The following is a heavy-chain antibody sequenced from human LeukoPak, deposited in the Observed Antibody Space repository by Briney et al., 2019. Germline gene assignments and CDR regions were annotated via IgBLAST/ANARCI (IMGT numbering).Heavy chain of an antibody. V-gene: IGHV4-59*01. CDR3: ARAGGYCSSTRCYNWFDP. J-gene: IGHJ5*02. Sequence: PSETLSLTCSVSGGSITNSYWSWIRQPPGKGLEWIGHVFYSGSTNYNPSLRSRVTLSVDTSKNQFSLKLTSVTAADTAVYYCARAGGYCSSTRCYNWFDPWGQGTLVTVSS. CDR2: VFYSGST. CDR1: GGSITNSY. D-gene: IGHD2-2*01.